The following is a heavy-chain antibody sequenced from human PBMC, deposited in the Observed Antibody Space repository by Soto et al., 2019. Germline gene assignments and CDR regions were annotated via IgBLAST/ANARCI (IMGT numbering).Heavy chain of an antibody. CDR1: GGTFSSYT. V-gene: IGHV1-69*08. CDR2: IIPILGIA. Sequence: VQLVQSGAEVKKPGSSVKVSCKASGGTFSSYTISWVRQAPGQGLEWMGRIIPILGIANYAQKFQGRVTITEDKSTSTAYVERSSLRSEETAVYYGGREGGLGGWVYYFDYWGQGTLVTVSS. D-gene: IGHD3-16*01. CDR3: GREGGLGGWVYYFDY. J-gene: IGHJ4*02.